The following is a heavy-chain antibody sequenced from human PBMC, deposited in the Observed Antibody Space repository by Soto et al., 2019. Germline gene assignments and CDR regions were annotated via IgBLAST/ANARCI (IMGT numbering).Heavy chain of an antibody. J-gene: IGHJ4*02. V-gene: IGHV1-69*13. CDR1: GGTFSSYA. CDR3: ARDHSIAARHFDY. Sequence: SVKVSCKAPGGTFSSYAISWVRQAPGQGLEWTGGIIPIFGTANYAQKFQGRVTITADESTSTAYMELSSLRSEDTAVYYCARDHSIAARHFDYWGQGTLVTVSS. D-gene: IGHD6-6*01. CDR2: IIPIFGTA.